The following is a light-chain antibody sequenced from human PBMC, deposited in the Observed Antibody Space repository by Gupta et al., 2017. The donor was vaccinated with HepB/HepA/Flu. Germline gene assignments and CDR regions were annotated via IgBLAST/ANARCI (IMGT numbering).Light chain of an antibody. Sequence: VMTQSPATLSVSPGERATLSCRASQSVSSNLAWYQQKPGQAPRLLIYGASTRATGIPARFSGRGSGTEFTLTISSRQAEDFAVYYCQQDKNWPPRTFGQGTKVEIK. V-gene: IGKV3-15*01. CDR3: QQDKNWPPRT. CDR2: GAS. CDR1: QSVSSN. J-gene: IGKJ1*01.